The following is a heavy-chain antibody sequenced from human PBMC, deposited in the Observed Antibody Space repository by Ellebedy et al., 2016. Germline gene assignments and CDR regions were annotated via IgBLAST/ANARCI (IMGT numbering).Heavy chain of an antibody. V-gene: IGHV4-4*02. D-gene: IGHD2-2*01. CDR1: GGSISSSNW. CDR3: ARDLSRAVVVPAAMHYYYYMDV. Sequence: SETLSLTCAVSGGSISSSNWWRWVRQPPGKGLEWIGEIYHSGSTNYNPSLKSRVTISVDKSKNQFSLKLSSVTAADTAVYYCARDLSRAVVVPAAMHYYYYMDVWGKGTTVTVSS. CDR2: IYHSGST. J-gene: IGHJ6*03.